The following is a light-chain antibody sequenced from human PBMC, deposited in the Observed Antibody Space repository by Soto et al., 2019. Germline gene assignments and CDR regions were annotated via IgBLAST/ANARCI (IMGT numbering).Light chain of an antibody. V-gene: IGKV3-15*01. Sequence: EMVMTQSPDTLSVSPGERASLPCRASQSVGSNLAWYQQKPGQAPRLLIYAASTRATGIPARFSGSGSGTEFTLTISSLQSEDFAVYYCQQYNNWSFGQGTRLEIK. CDR1: QSVGSN. J-gene: IGKJ5*01. CDR2: AAS. CDR3: QQYNNWS.